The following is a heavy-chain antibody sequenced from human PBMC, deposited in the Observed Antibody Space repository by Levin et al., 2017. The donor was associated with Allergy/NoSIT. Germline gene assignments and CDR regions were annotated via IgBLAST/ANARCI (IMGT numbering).Heavy chain of an antibody. Sequence: ASVKVSCKASGYTFTGYYMHWVRQAPGQGLEWMGRINPNSGGTNYAQKFQGRVTMTRDTSISTAYMELSRLRSDDTAVYYCASWPEFWSGYLTNGDYWGQGTLVTVSS. J-gene: IGHJ4*02. V-gene: IGHV1-2*06. CDR1: GYTFTGYY. CDR2: INPNSGGT. CDR3: ASWPEFWSGYLTNGDY. D-gene: IGHD3-3*01.